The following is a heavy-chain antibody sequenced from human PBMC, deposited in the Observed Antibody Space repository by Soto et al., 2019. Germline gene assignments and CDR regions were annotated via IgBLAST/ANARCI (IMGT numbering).Heavy chain of an antibody. CDR1: SGSISSYY. CDR3: VRTIWSGYLYAFAM. D-gene: IGHD3-3*01. V-gene: IGHV4-59*12. CDR2: IFYSGST. J-gene: IGHJ3*02. Sequence: QVQLQESGPGLVKPSETLSLTCTGSSGSISSYYRSWIRRPPGKGLEFIGYIFYSGSTNYNPSHKSRVTKSEVTSKSKFPPTLNSVTAADTAVYCCVRTIWSGYLYAFAMWGQGTMVSVSS.